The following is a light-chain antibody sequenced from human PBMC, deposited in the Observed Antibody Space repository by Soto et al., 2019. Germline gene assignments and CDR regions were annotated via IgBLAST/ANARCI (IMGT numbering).Light chain of an antibody. Sequence: SVLTQPASVSGSPGQSITISCTGTSSDVGGYNYVSWYQQHPGKAPKLMIYDVSNRPSGVSNRFSGSKSGNTASLTISGLQAEDEADYYCGSYTSSSPHVFGTGTKVTVL. CDR2: DVS. J-gene: IGLJ1*01. CDR1: SSDVGGYNY. CDR3: GSYTSSSPHV. V-gene: IGLV2-14*01.